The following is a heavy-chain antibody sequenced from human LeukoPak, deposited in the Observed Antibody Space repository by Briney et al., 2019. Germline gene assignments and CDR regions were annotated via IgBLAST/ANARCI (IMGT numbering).Heavy chain of an antibody. V-gene: IGHV1-18*01. CDR2: ISPYNGNT. J-gene: IGHJ3*02. CDR3: ARFDQSSGSAAFEI. CDR1: GYTFSRFA. Sequence: VASVKVSCKASGYTFSRFAISWVRQAPGQGLEWMGWISPYNGNTNYAQKLQGRVTMTTDTSTITAYMELRSLRSDDTVVYYCARFDQSSGSAAFEIWGQGTMVTVSS. D-gene: IGHD3-22*01.